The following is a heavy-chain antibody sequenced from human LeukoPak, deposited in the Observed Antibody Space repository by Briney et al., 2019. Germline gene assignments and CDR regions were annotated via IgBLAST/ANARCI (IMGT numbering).Heavy chain of an antibody. V-gene: IGHV4-38-2*01. J-gene: IGHJ4*02. D-gene: IGHD4/OR15-4a*01. CDR2: IYHSGST. Sequence: PSETLSLTCAVSGYSISSDYYWGWIRQPPGKGPEWIGSIYHSGSTYYNPSLKSRVTISVDTSKSQFSLKLSSVTAADTAVYYCARTMVPTRYFDYWGQGTLATVSS. CDR3: ARTMVPTRYFDY. CDR1: GYSISSDYY.